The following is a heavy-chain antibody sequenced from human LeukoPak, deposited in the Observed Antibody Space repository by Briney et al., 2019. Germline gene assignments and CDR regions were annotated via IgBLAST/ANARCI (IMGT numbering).Heavy chain of an antibody. J-gene: IGHJ6*02. CDR1: GYTFTGYY. Sequence: ASVKVSCKASGYTFTGYYMHWVRQAPGQGIEWMGWINPNSGGTNYAQKFQGRVTMTRDTSISTAYMELSRLRSDDTAVYYCASAGIAAAGGFYYYYYGMDVWGQGTTVTVSS. V-gene: IGHV1-2*02. CDR2: INPNSGGT. D-gene: IGHD6-13*01. CDR3: ASAGIAAAGGFYYYYYGMDV.